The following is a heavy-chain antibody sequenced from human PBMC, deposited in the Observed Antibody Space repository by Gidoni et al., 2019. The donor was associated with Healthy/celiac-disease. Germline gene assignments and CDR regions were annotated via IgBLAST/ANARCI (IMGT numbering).Heavy chain of an antibody. Sequence: QVQLVQSGAAVKKPGSSVKVSCKASGGTFSSYAISWVRQAPGQGLAWRGGIIPIFGTANYAQKFQGKVTITADESTSKAYVELSSLRSEDTAVYCCARGGWMITFGGSYRQGTFDYWGQGTLVTVSS. CDR2: IIPIFGTA. CDR1: GGTFSSYA. D-gene: IGHD3-16*02. CDR3: ARGGWMITFGGSYRQGTFDY. J-gene: IGHJ4*02. V-gene: IGHV1-69*01.